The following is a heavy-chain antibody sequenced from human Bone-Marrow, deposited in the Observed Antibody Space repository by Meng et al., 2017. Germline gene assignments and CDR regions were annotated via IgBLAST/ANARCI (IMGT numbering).Heavy chain of an antibody. CDR3: ARIKLARDGGNWFDP. D-gene: IGHD1-1*01. Sequence: SGPTLVKPTDTLTPTCSFSVISLSISGMCVSWIRQPPGKALEWLALIDCDDDKYYSTSLKTRLTISKDTSKNQVVLTMTNMDPVDTATYYGARIKLARDGGNWFDPWGQGTLVTVSS. CDR1: VISLSISGMC. CDR2: IDCDDDK. V-gene: IGHV2-70*01. J-gene: IGHJ5*02.